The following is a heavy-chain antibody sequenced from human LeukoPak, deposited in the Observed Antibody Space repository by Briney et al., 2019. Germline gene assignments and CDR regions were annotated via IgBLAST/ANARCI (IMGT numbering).Heavy chain of an antibody. CDR2: IPSEGSGR. CDR1: GFTLSQYG. CDR3: AKDRKWLGDYFDY. V-gene: IGHV3-30*02. D-gene: IGHD6-19*01. Sequence: GGSLRLSCEASGFTLSQYGLHWVRQAPGKGLEWVAFIPSEGSGRFHAASVKGRFTISRDNSKNTLYLQMNSLRAEDTAVYYCAKDRKWLGDYFDYWGQGTLVTVSS. J-gene: IGHJ4*02.